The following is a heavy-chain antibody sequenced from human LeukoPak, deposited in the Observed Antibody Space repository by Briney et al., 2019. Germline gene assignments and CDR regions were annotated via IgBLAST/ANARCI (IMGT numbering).Heavy chain of an antibody. V-gene: IGHV3-30*02. Sequence: GGSLRLSCAASGFTFSSYGMHWVRQAPGKGLEWVAFIRYDGSNKYYADSVKGRFTISRDNSKNTLYLQMNSLRAEDTAVYYCAKDPYGADCSSTSCSDYWGQGTLVTVSS. J-gene: IGHJ4*02. CDR2: IRYDGSNK. CDR3: AKDPYGADCSSTSCSDY. CDR1: GFTFSSYG. D-gene: IGHD2-2*01.